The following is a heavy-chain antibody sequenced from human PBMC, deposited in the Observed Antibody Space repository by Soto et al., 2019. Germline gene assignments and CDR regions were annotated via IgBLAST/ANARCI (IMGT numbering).Heavy chain of an antibody. J-gene: IGHJ6*02. CDR2: IYYSGST. CDR3: ARDARGIAARLRGMDV. D-gene: IGHD6-6*01. V-gene: IGHV4-31*03. Sequence: PSETLSLTCSVSDGSISSGGYYWSWIRQHPGKGLEWIGYIYYSGSTYYNPSLKSRVTISVDTSKNQFSLKLSSVTAADTAVYYCARDARGIAARLRGMDVWGQGTTVTVSS. CDR1: DGSISSGGYY.